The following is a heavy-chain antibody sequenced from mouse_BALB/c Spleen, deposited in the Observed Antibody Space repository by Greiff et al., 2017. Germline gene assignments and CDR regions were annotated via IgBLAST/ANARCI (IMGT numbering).Heavy chain of an antibody. Sequence: EVHLVESGGGLVQPGGSRKLSCAASGFTFSSFGMHWVRQAPEKGLAWVAYISSGSSTIYYADTVTGRFTISRDNPKNTLFLQMTSLRSEDTAMYYCAISSYSFAYWGQGTLVTVSA. D-gene: IGHD1-1*01. CDR1: GFTFSSFG. CDR3: AISSYSFAY. CDR2: ISSGSSTI. J-gene: IGHJ3*01. V-gene: IGHV5-17*02.